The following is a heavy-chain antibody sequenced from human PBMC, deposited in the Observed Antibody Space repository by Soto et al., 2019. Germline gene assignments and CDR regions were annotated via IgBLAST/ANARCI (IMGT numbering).Heavy chain of an antibody. D-gene: IGHD1-26*01. J-gene: IGHJ4*02. Sequence: QLQLQESGPGLVKPSETLSLTCTVSGGSISSSRSYWGWIRQPPGKGLECIGSIHYSGSTYYSPALKSRLTISVDTSKNQCSGRVGSVTAADTAVYYCARRGLVGATTFDSWGQGTLVTVSS. CDR1: GGSISSSRSY. V-gene: IGHV4-39*01. CDR2: IHYSGST. CDR3: ARRGLVGATTFDS.